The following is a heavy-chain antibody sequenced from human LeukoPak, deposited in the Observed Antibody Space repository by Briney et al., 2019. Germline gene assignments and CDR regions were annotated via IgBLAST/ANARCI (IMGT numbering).Heavy chain of an antibody. D-gene: IGHD1-26*01. CDR3: ARTSRGATDY. CDR1: GFTFSSYS. J-gene: IGHJ4*02. Sequence: GGSLRLSCAASGFTFSSYSMTWVRQAPGKGLEWVSYISSSSSTIYYADSVKGRFTISRDNAKNSLYLQMNSLRAEDTAVYYCARTSRGATDYWGQGTLVTVSS. CDR2: ISSSSSTI. V-gene: IGHV3-48*01.